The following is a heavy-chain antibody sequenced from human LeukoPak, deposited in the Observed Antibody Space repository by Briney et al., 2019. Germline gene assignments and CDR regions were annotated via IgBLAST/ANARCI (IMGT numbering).Heavy chain of an antibody. D-gene: IGHD6-19*01. Sequence: PGGSLRLSCAASGFXFSNYAIHWVRQAPGKGLEWVTVISYDGNNKCYADSVKGRFTISRDNSKNTVYLQMNSLRAEDTAVYYCASGQQWLDDWGQGTLVTVSS. V-gene: IGHV3-30-3*01. CDR1: GFXFSNYA. CDR3: ASGQQWLDD. CDR2: ISYDGNNK. J-gene: IGHJ4*02.